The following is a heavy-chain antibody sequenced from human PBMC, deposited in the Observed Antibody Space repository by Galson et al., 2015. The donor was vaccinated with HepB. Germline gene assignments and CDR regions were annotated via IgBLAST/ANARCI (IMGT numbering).Heavy chain of an antibody. J-gene: IGHJ5*02. V-gene: IGHV3-21*01. D-gene: IGHD2-2*01. CDR2: ISSSSAYK. Sequence: SLRLSCAASGFTFSVYTMNWVRQAPGKGLEWVSSISSSSAYKYSADSVNGRFTISRDNAKNSLYLQMNSLRAEDTAMYYCARGRPRCSSTSCHGGWFDPWGQGTLVTVSS. CDR1: GFTFSVYT. CDR3: ARGRPRCSSTSCHGGWFDP.